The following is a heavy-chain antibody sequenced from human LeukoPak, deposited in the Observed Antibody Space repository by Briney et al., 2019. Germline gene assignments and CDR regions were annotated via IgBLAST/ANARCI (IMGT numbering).Heavy chain of an antibody. CDR1: GGSITSGNYF. CDR2: TTPSGST. CDR3: TRDGRRGTFGDAFDL. Sequence: SQTLSLTCTVSGGSITSGNYFWSWIRQPAGKGLEWIGRTTPSGSTNYNPSLKSRVTISVDTSNNQFSLRLSSATAADTAVYYCTRDGRRGTFGDAFDLWGQGTIITVSS. V-gene: IGHV4-61*02. D-gene: IGHD1-26*01. J-gene: IGHJ3*01.